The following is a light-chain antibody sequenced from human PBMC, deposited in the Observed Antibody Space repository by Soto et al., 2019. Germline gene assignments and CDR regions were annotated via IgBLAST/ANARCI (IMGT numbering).Light chain of an antibody. V-gene: IGKV3-20*01. CDR1: QSVSSNY. CDR3: QQYGSSPRT. Sequence: EIVLTQSPGTLSLSPGERATLSCRASQSVSSNYLAWYQQKPGQAPRLLIYGASTRATGIPDRFSGSGSATDFTLTISRLEPEDFAVYYWQQYGSSPRTFGQGTKVEIK. CDR2: GAS. J-gene: IGKJ1*01.